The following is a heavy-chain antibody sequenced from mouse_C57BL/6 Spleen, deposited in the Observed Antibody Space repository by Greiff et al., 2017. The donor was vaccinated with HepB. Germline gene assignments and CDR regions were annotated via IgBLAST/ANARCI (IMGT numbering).Heavy chain of an antibody. CDR1: GFTFSSYA. V-gene: IGHV5-4*01. CDR3: ARDWIYYDYAWFAY. CDR2: ISDGGSYT. J-gene: IGHJ3*01. Sequence: EVHLVESGGGLVKPGGSLKLSCAASGFTFSSYAMSWVRQTPEKRLEWVATISDGGSYTYYPDNVKRRFTISRDNAKNNLYLQMSHLKSEDTAMYYCARDWIYYDYAWFAYWGQGTLVTVSA. D-gene: IGHD2-4*01.